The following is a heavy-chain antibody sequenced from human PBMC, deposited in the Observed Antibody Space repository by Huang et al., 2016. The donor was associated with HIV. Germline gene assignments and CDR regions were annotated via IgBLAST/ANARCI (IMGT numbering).Heavy chain of an antibody. V-gene: IGHV3-30*02. J-gene: IGHJ4*02. CDR1: GFTFSSYG. Sequence: QVQLVESGGGVVQPGGSLRLSCAASGFTFSSYGMHWGRQAPGKGLEWVAFRRDDGTNKYYADSVKGRFTISRDNSKNTLFLQMNSLRPDDTAVYYCAKHRVPFGVFWVDYWGQGTLVTISS. CDR3: AKHRVPFGVFWVDY. CDR2: RRDDGTNK. D-gene: IGHD3-3*01.